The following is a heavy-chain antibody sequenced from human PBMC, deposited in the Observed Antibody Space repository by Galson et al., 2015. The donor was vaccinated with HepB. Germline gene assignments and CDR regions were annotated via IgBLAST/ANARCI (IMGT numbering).Heavy chain of an antibody. D-gene: IGHD2/OR15-2a*01. J-gene: IGHJ4*02. Sequence: SLRLSCAASGFTFNTYGIHWVRQAPGKGLEWVAVIWYDASRQYYADYVKGRCTISRDNSKNTVYLEINSLRAEDTAVYYCARDFSPTNRVIGGRGGLNYWGQGTLVTVSS. CDR3: ARDFSPTNRVIGGRGGLNY. CDR1: GFTFNTYG. V-gene: IGHV3-33*01. CDR2: IWYDASRQ.